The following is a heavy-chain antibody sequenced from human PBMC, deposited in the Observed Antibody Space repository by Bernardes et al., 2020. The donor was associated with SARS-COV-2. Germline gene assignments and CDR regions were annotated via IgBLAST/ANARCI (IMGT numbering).Heavy chain of an antibody. CDR1: GYTFSGYF. CDR3: AVLQHFATGGYSEGFRGYVPPNYIDY. J-gene: IGHJ4*02. CDR2: INPNTGGA. D-gene: IGHD5-12*01. V-gene: IGHV1-2*02. Sequence: ASVKVSCKTSGYTFSGYFVHWVRQAPGQGLEWMGWINPNTGGANFVQKFQDRVTMTTATSINTAYMELSRLTSDDTATYYCAVLQHFATGGYSEGFRGYVPPNYIDYWGQGTPVTVSP.